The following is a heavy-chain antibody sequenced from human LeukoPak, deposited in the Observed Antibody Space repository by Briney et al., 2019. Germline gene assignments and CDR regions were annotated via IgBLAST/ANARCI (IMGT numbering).Heavy chain of an antibody. CDR2: ITHNSGAT. V-gene: IGHV1-2*02. D-gene: IGHD3-10*01. Sequence: GASVKVSCKASGYTFTSYGISWVRQAPGQRFEWMGWITHNSGATKFAQKFQGRVTLTRDTSISTAYMELSTLTSDDTAVYYCVSWAGGSSDVASFDYWGQGTLVTVSS. CDR1: GYTFTSYG. J-gene: IGHJ4*02. CDR3: VSWAGGSSDVASFDY.